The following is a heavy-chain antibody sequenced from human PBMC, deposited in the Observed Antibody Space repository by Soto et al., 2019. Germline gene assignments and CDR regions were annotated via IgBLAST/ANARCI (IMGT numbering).Heavy chain of an antibody. Sequence: SVKVSCKASGFTFTSSSVQWVRQARGQRLEWIGWIVVGSGNTNYAQKFQERVTITRDMSTSTAYMELSSLRSEDTAVYYCAAPGSGYHYYYYYGMDVWGQGTTVTVSS. CDR3: AAPGSGYHYYYYYGMDV. CDR2: IVVGSGNT. J-gene: IGHJ6*02. CDR1: GFTFTSSS. D-gene: IGHD3-3*01. V-gene: IGHV1-58*01.